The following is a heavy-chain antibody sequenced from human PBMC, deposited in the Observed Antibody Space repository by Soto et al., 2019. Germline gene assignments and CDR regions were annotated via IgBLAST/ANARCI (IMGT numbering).Heavy chain of an antibody. Sequence: PGGSLRLSCAASGFTFSSYGMHWVRQAPGKGLEWVAVIWYDGSNKYYADSVKGRFTISRDNSKNTLYLQMNSLRAEDTAVYYCARDGNGATMDAFDIWGQGTMVTVSS. D-gene: IGHD5-12*01. CDR2: IWYDGSNK. J-gene: IGHJ3*02. V-gene: IGHV3-33*01. CDR1: GFTFSSYG. CDR3: ARDGNGATMDAFDI.